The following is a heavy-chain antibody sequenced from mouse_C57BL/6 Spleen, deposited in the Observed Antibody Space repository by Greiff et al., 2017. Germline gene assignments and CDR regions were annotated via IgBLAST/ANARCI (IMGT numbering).Heavy chain of an antibody. Sequence: EVQVVESGPGLVKPSQSLSLTCSVTGYSITSGYYWNWIRQFPRNKLEWMGYISYDGSNNYNPTLKNRISITRDTSKNQFFMKLNSVTTEDTAPYYCASFTTVMDYWGQGTSVTVSS. J-gene: IGHJ4*01. V-gene: IGHV3-6*01. D-gene: IGHD1-1*01. CDR1: GYSITSGYY. CDR3: ASFTTVMDY. CDR2: ISYDGSN.